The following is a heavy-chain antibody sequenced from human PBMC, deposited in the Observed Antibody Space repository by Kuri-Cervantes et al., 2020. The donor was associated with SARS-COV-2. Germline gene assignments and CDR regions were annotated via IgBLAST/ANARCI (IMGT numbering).Heavy chain of an antibody. CDR3: AGDAMIITLFGLENWVDA. D-gene: IGHD3/OR15-3a*01. Sequence: SVKVSCKASGDTFTSYGISWVRQAPGQGLEWMGRIIPIYGTTNYAQKVQGRVTITADESPNTAYMEMSSLRSEDTAIYYCAGDAMIITLFGLENWVDAWGQGTLVTVSS. V-gene: IGHV1-69*13. CDR1: GDTFTSYG. CDR2: IIPIYGTT. J-gene: IGHJ5*02.